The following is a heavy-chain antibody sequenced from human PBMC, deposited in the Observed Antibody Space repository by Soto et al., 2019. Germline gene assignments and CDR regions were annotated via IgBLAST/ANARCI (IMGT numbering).Heavy chain of an antibody. J-gene: IGHJ6*02. Sequence: PGGSLRLSCAASGFTFSSYEMNWVRQAPGKGLEWVSYISSSGSTIYYADSVKGRFTISRDNAKNSLYLQMNSLRAEDTAVYYCARDLTAAVAYYYYGMDVWRQGNTVTVSS. D-gene: IGHD6-13*01. CDR1: GFTFSSYE. V-gene: IGHV3-48*03. CDR2: ISSSGSTI. CDR3: ARDLTAAVAYYYYGMDV.